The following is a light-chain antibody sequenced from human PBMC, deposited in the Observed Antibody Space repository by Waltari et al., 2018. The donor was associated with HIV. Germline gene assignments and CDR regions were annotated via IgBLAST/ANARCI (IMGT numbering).Light chain of an antibody. Sequence: QSALTQPASVSGSPGQSITISCTGTSSDVGGYNYVSWYQQHTGKAPKLMIYEVSNRPSGVSNRFSGSKSGNTASLTISGLQAEDEADYYCSSYTSSNTLVVFGGGTKLTVL. J-gene: IGLJ2*01. V-gene: IGLV2-14*01. CDR1: SSDVGGYNY. CDR3: SSYTSSNTLVV. CDR2: EVS.